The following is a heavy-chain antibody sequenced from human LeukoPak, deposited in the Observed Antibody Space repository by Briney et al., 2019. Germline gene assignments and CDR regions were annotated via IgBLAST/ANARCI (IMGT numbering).Heavy chain of an antibody. CDR1: GFTFFNYG. J-gene: IGHJ4*02. D-gene: IGHD6-13*01. CDR2: IWNDGSYK. Sequence: GGSLRLSCAASGFTFFNYGMHWVRQAPGKGLDWVAVIWNDGSYKYYADPVKGRFTISRDNPKNTLYLQMNSLRAEDTAIYYCAKVVQYTASTGTGLDYWGQGALVTVSS. V-gene: IGHV3-33*06. CDR3: AKVVQYTASTGTGLDY.